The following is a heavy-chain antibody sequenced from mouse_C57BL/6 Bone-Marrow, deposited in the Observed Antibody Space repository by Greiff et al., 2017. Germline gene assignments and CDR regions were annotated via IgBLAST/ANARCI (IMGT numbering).Heavy chain of an antibody. CDR3: ARGYDYDYAMDY. CDR2: INPNYGTT. V-gene: IGHV1-39*01. J-gene: IGHJ4*01. Sequence: EVQLMESGPELVKPGASVKISCKASGYSFTDYNMNWVKQSNGKSLEWIGVINPNYGTTSYNQKFKGKATLTVYKSSSTAYMQLNSLTSEDSAVYYCARGYDYDYAMDYWGQGTSVTVSS. CDR1: GYSFTDYN. D-gene: IGHD2-4*01.